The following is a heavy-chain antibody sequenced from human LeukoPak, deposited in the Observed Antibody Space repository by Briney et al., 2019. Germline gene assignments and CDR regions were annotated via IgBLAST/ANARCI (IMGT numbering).Heavy chain of an antibody. CDR1: GFTFSSYE. D-gene: IGHD3-10*01. V-gene: IGHV3-48*03. CDR2: ISSSGGTI. CDR3: ASWTETTMDPFDY. Sequence: GGSLRLSCAASGFTFSSYEMNWVRQAPGKGLEWVSYISSSGGTIYYADSVKGRFTISRDNAKNSLYLQMNSLRAEDTAVYYCASWTETTMDPFDYWGQGTLVTVSS. J-gene: IGHJ4*02.